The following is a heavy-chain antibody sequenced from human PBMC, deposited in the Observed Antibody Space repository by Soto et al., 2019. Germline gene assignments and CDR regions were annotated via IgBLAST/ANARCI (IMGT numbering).Heavy chain of an antibody. Sequence: PGGSLRLSCAASGFTFSSYAMHWVRQAPGKGLEWVAVISYDGSNKYYADSVKGRFTISRDNSKNTLYLQMNSLRAEDTAVYYCARESSSYYYYGMDVWGQGTTVTVS. D-gene: IGHD6-13*01. V-gene: IGHV3-30-3*01. CDR1: GFTFSSYA. J-gene: IGHJ6*02. CDR2: ISYDGSNK. CDR3: ARESSSYYYYGMDV.